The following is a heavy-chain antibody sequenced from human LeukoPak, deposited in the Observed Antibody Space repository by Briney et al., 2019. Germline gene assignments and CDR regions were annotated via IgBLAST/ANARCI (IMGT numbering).Heavy chain of an antibody. V-gene: IGHV6-1*01. J-gene: IGHJ4*02. CDR1: GDTFSSNSAA. CDR3: ARGGSRTPLEFDY. CDR2: TYYRSKSYN. D-gene: IGHD6-13*01. Sequence: SQTLSLTCAISGDTFSSNSAAWNWIRQSPSRGLEWLGRTYYRSKSYNDYAVSVKSRITINPDTSKNQFSLQLNSVTPEDTAVYYCARGGSRTPLEFDYWGQGTLVTVSS.